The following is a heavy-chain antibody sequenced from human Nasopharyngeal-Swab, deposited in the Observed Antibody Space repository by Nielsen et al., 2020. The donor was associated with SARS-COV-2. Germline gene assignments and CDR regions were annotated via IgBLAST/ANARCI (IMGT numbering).Heavy chain of an antibody. CDR1: GASFSGYY. Sequence: GSLRLSCAVFGASFSGYYWSWIRQPPGKGLEWIGEINHSGSTNYNPSLKSRVTISVDTSKNQFPLKLSSVTAADTAVYYCATESREDYYYGMDVWGQGTTVTVSS. V-gene: IGHV4-34*01. J-gene: IGHJ6*02. CDR2: INHSGST. D-gene: IGHD1-26*01. CDR3: ATESREDYYYGMDV.